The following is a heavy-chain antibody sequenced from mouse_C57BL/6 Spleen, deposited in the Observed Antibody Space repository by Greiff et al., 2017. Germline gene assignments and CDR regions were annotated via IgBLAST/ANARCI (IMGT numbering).Heavy chain of an antibody. J-gene: IGHJ2*01. V-gene: IGHV1-15*01. CDR1: GYTFTDYE. CDR3: TRSSWLSRF. CDR2: IDPETGGT. D-gene: IGHD2-2*01. Sequence: VQLQQSGAELVRPGASVTLSCKASGYTFTDYEMHWVKQTPVHGLEWIGAIDPETGGTAYNQKFKGKAILTADKSSSTAYMALRSLTSEDSAVYYCTRSSWLSRFGGQGTTLTVSS.